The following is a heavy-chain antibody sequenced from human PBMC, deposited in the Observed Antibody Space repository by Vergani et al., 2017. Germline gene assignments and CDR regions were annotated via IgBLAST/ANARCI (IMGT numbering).Heavy chain of an antibody. V-gene: IGHV3-30*02. J-gene: IGHJ3*02. Sequence: QVQLVQSGGGVVQPGGSLRLSCVASGFTFNRYGMQWVRQAPGKGLEWVAYVLFDGSNEYYADSVKGRFIVSRDNSNEELYLQMNSLRTDDTAVYYCAKVGRAEVAGTFGAFDIWGQGTMVTVSS. CDR1: GFTFNRYG. CDR3: AKVGRAEVAGTFGAFDI. D-gene: IGHD6-19*01. CDR2: VLFDGSNE.